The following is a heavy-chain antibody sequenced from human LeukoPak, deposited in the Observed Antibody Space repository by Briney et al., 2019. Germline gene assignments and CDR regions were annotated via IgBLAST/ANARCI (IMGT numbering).Heavy chain of an antibody. CDR1: GFTFSSYA. CDR2: ISGSGGST. D-gene: IGHD4-17*01. J-gene: IGHJ4*02. V-gene: IGHV3-23*01. Sequence: GGSLRLSCAASGFTFSSYAMSWVRQAPGKGLEWVSAISGSGGSTYYADSVRGRFTISRDNSKNTLYLQMNSLKTEDTALYYCTTENYGDYVLDHWGRGTLVTVSS. CDR3: TTENYGDYVLDH.